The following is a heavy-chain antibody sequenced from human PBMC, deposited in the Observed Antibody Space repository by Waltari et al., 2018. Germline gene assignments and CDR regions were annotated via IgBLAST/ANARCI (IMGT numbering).Heavy chain of an antibody. V-gene: IGHV1-69*09. Sequence: QVQLVQSGAEVKKPGSSVKVSCKASGGTFSSYAISWVRQAPGQGLEWMGRIIPILGIANYAQKFQGRGTITADKSTSTAYMELSSLRSEDTAVYYCARVGDDFWSGYEFDWGQGTLVTVSS. CDR2: IIPILGIA. J-gene: IGHJ4*02. D-gene: IGHD3-3*01. CDR1: GGTFSSYA. CDR3: ARVGDDFWSGYEFD.